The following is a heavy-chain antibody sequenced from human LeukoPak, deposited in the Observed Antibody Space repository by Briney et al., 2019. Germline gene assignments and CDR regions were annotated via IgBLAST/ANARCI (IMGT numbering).Heavy chain of an antibody. D-gene: IGHD3-9*01. CDR1: GGSFSGYY. CDR3: ARVRLGHSSFDI. Sequence: SETLSLTCAVYGGSFSGYYWSWIRQPPGKGLEWVWAINDSGGTNYNPSSKSRVTISVDTSKNQFSLKLSSVTAADTAVYYCARVRLGHSSFDIWGQGTMVTVSS. J-gene: IGHJ3*02. V-gene: IGHV4-34*01. CDR2: INDSGGT.